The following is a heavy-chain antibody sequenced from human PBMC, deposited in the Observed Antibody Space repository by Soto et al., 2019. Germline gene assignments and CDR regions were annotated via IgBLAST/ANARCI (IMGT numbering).Heavy chain of an antibody. CDR3: ARIASGANYLDY. Sequence: QVQLVQSGAEVKKPGASVKVSCKASGYTFTDYHFTWVRQAPGQGLEWMGWISAYNGNTNYAQKLQDRGTMTTDTPTPTAYMELRSLRSDDTAVYYCARIASGANYLDYWGQGTLVTVSS. CDR2: ISAYNGNT. D-gene: IGHD6-25*01. V-gene: IGHV1-18*01. CDR1: GYTFTDYH. J-gene: IGHJ4*02.